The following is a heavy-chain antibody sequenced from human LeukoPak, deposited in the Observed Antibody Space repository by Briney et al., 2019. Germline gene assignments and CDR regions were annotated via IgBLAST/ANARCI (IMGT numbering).Heavy chain of an antibody. CDR1: GFTFSSYG. V-gene: IGHV3-30*02. J-gene: IGHJ5*02. CDR2: IRYDGSNK. D-gene: IGHD3-10*01. Sequence: GGSLRLSCAASGFTFSSYGIHWVRQAPGKGLEWVAFIRYDGSNKYYTDSVKGRFTISRDNSKNTLYLQMNSLRAEDTAVYYCAREGYYGSGGNWFDPWGQGTLVTVSS. CDR3: AREGYYGSGGNWFDP.